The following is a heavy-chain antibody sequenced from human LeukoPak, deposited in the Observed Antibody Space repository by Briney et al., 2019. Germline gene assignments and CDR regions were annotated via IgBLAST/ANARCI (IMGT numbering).Heavy chain of an antibody. Sequence: PGGSLRLSCAASGFTFSSYSMNWVRQAPGKGLEWVSYISSSSSTIYYADSVKGRFTISRDNFKNMLYLQMNGVRAEDTAVYYCVKDTTTGELGSGGGMDVWGQGTTVTVSS. V-gene: IGHV3-48*01. CDR3: VKDTTTGELGSGGGMDV. CDR2: ISSSSSTI. CDR1: GFTFSSYS. D-gene: IGHD1-26*01. J-gene: IGHJ6*02.